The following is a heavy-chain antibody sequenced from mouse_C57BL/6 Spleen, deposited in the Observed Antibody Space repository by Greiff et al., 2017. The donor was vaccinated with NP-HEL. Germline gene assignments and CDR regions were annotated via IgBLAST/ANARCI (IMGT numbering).Heavy chain of an antibody. CDR2: IDPETGGT. V-gene: IGHV1-15*01. J-gene: IGHJ2*01. CDR3: TRPALSRGYFDY. Sequence: QVQLQQSGAELVRPGASVTLSCKASGYTFTDYEMHWVKQTPVHGLEWIGAIDPETGGTAYNQKFKGKAILTADKSSSTAYMELRSLTSEDSAVYYCTRPALSRGYFDYWGQGTTLTVSS. CDR1: GYTFTDYE.